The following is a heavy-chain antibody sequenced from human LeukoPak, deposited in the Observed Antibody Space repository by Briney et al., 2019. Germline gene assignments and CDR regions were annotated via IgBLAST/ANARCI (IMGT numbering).Heavy chain of an antibody. D-gene: IGHD4-23*01. CDR1: GFTFDDYG. Sequence: GGSLRLSCAASGFTFDDYGMSWVRQAPGKGLEWVSGINWNGGSTGYADSVKGRFTTSRDNAKNSLYLQMNSLRAEDTALYYCARVSVGGYYYYYYYMDVWGKGTTVTVSS. CDR2: INWNGGST. CDR3: ARVSVGGYYYYYYYMDV. V-gene: IGHV3-20*04. J-gene: IGHJ6*03.